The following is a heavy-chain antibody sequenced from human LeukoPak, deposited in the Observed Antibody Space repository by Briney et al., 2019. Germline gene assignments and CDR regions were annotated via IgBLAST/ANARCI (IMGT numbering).Heavy chain of an antibody. CDR2: ISDYNGNT. CDR3: ARGGESRRLDY. CDR1: GYALTSYG. V-gene: IGHV1-18*01. D-gene: IGHD5-12*01. J-gene: IGHJ4*02. Sequence: ASVNVSCTPSGYALTSYGISWVRQAPRQGLEWMGWISDYNGNTNYAQKLQGRVTMTTDTSTSTGYMAVRSVRSDDTAVYYCARGGESRRLDYWGQGTLVTVSS.